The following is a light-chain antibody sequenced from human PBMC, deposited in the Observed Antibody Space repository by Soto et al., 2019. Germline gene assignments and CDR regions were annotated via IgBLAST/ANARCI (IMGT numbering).Light chain of an antibody. V-gene: IGKV1-5*03. Sequence: DIQMTQSPSTLSASVGDRVTITCRASQTISSWVAWYQQKPGKAPELLIYKATSLDSGVPSRFSGSGSGTEFTLTISSLQPDDFASYYCQQYNTDFSLTVGGGTKVEI. CDR2: KAT. CDR1: QTISSW. CDR3: QQYNTDFSLT. J-gene: IGKJ4*01.